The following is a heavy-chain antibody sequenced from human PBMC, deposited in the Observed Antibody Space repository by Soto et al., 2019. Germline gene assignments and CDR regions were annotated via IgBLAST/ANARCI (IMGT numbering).Heavy chain of an antibody. J-gene: IGHJ5*02. Sequence: SETLSLTCTVSGGSVSSASYYWSWIRQPPGKGLEWIGYIYYSGSTNYNPSLKSRVTISVDTSKNQFSLKLSSVTAADTAVYYCAREGIAAAGTFGFDPWGQGTLVTVSS. CDR2: IYYSGST. V-gene: IGHV4-61*01. CDR1: GGSVSSASYY. CDR3: AREGIAAAGTFGFDP. D-gene: IGHD6-13*01.